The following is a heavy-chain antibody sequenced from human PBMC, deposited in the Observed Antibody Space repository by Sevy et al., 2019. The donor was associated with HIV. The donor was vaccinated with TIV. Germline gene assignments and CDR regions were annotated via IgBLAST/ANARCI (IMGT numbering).Heavy chain of an antibody. J-gene: IGHJ4*02. CDR2: ISYDGSNK. Sequence: GGSLRLSCAASGFTFSSYGMHWVRQAPGKGLEWVAVISYDGSNKYYADSVKGRFTISRDNSKNTLYLQMNSLRAEDTAVYYCAKSVMLRTYYFDYWGQGTLVNVSS. CDR3: AKSVMLRTYYFDY. D-gene: IGHD3-16*01. CDR1: GFTFSSYG. V-gene: IGHV3-30*18.